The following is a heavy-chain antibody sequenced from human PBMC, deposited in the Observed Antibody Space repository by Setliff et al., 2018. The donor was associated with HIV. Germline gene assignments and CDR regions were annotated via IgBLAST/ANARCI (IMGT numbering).Heavy chain of an antibody. CDR3: ARRDLTSVPT. CDR2: IYHDGKT. J-gene: IGHJ5*02. V-gene: IGHV4-39*02. Sequence: LSLTCTASGGSYSSSFHYWVWIRQPPGKGLEWVGSIYHDGKTYYNPSLESRVTISADTSETHFSLRLTSATAADTGVYFCARRDLTSVPTWGRGTLVTVSS. D-gene: IGHD3-10*01. CDR1: GGSYSSSFHY.